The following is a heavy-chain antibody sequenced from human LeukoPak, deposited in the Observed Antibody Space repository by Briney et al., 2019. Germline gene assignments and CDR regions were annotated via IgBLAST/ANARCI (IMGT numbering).Heavy chain of an antibody. V-gene: IGHV4-59*12. Sequence: PSETLSLTCTVSGVSISSYYWSWIRQPPGKGLDWIGYISYSGSTNYNPSLKSRATISVDTSKNQFSLKLSSVTAADTAVYYCARRPIECRGDCYSAYDYWGQGTLVTVFS. J-gene: IGHJ4*02. CDR1: GVSISSYY. D-gene: IGHD2-21*02. CDR2: ISYSGST. CDR3: ARRPIECRGDCYSAYDY.